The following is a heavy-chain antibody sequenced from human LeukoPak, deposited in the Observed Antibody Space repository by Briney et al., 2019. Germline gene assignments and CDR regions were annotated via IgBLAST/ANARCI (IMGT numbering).Heavy chain of an antibody. CDR2: ISASGGGT. V-gene: IGHV3-23*01. D-gene: IGHD5-12*01. Sequence: GGSLRLSCAASGFTFSSYAMSWVRQAPGKGLEWVSSISASGGGTYYADSVKGRFTISRDTSKNTLYLQMNSLRAEDTAVYYCAPLAATTDYWGQGTLVTVSS. CDR1: GFTFSSYA. J-gene: IGHJ4*02. CDR3: APLAATTDY.